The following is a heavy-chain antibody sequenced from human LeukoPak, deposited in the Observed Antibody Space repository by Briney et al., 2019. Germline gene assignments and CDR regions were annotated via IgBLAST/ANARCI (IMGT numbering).Heavy chain of an antibody. V-gene: IGHV3-30*02. D-gene: IGHD6-13*01. CDR3: AKNLRSSSWYSGGAYYYYYMDV. J-gene: IGHJ6*03. CDR2: IRYDASNK. CDR1: GFTFSSYG. Sequence: PGGSLRLSCAASGFTFSSYGMHWVRQAPGKGLEWVAFIRYDASNKYYADSVKGRFTISRDNSKNTLYLQMNSLRAEDTAVYYCAKNLRSSSWYSGGAYYYYYMDVWGKGTTVTISS.